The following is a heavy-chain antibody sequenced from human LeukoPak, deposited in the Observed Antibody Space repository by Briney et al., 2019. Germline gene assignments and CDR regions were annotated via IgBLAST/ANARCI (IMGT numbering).Heavy chain of an antibody. D-gene: IGHD6-6*01. Sequence: SVKVSCKASGGTFSSYAISWVRQAPGQGLEWMGGIIPIFGTANYAQTFQGRVTMTRDTSTSTVYMELSSLRSEDTAVYYCAREPDGRGQLADYWGQGTLVTVSS. J-gene: IGHJ4*02. V-gene: IGHV1-69*05. CDR2: IIPIFGTA. CDR1: GGTFSSYA. CDR3: AREPDGRGQLADY.